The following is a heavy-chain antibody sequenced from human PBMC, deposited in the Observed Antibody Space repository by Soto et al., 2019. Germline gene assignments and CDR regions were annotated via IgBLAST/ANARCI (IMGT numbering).Heavy chain of an antibody. CDR1: GGSISSGDYY. CDR2: IYYSGST. CDR3: ARVGTQWLNSFDY. J-gene: IGHJ4*02. V-gene: IGHV4-30-4*01. Sequence: SETLSLTCTVSGGSISSGDYYCSWIRQPPGKGLEWIGYIYYSGSTYYNPSLKSRVTISVDTSKNQFSLKLSSVTAADTAVYYCARVGTQWLNSFDYWGQGTLVTVSS. D-gene: IGHD6-19*01.